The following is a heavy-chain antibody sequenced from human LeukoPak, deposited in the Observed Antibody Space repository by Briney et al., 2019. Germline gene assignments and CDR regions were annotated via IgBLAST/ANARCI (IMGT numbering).Heavy chain of an antibody. J-gene: IGHJ4*02. CDR3: SRNGLVDFDY. Sequence: GGSLRLSCTTSGFAFDDFAMSWVRQPAGKGLEWVGFIRRRAYGGAAEYAASVKGRFIISRDGSKGIAYLQMNSLTTEDTAVYYCSRNGLVDFDYWGQGSRVIVSP. V-gene: IGHV3-49*04. CDR2: IRRRAYGGAA. CDR1: GFAFDDFA.